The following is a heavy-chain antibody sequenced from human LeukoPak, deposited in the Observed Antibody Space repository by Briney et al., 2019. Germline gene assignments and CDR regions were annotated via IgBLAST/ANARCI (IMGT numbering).Heavy chain of an antibody. Sequence: ASVTVSCKASGYTFTSYYMHWVRQAPGQGLEWMGIINPSGGSTSYAQKFQGRVTMTRETSTSTVYMELSSLRSEDTAVYYCARDSSGARTDYRGQGTLVTVSS. J-gene: IGHJ4*02. CDR2: INPSGGST. D-gene: IGHD1-14*01. V-gene: IGHV1-46*01. CDR3: ARDSSGARTDY. CDR1: GYTFTSYY.